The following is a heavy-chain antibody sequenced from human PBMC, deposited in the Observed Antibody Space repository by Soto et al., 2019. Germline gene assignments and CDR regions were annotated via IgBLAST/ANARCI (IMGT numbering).Heavy chain of an antibody. J-gene: IGHJ4*02. Sequence: PGGSLRLSCAASGFTFSSYGMHWVRQAPGKGLEWVAVIWYDGSNKYYADSVKGRFTISRDNSKNTLYLQMNSLRAEDTAVYYCARGSGYIAVAGTFDYWGQGTLVTVSS. CDR2: IWYDGSNK. V-gene: IGHV3-33*01. D-gene: IGHD6-19*01. CDR1: GFTFSSYG. CDR3: ARGSGYIAVAGTFDY.